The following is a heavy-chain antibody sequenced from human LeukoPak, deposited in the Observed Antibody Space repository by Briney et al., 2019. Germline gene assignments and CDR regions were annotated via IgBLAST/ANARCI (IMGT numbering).Heavy chain of an antibody. J-gene: IGHJ4*02. CDR2: ISSSSSYI. V-gene: IGHV3-21*01. Sequence: GSLRLSCAASGFTFSSYSMNWVRQAPGKGLEWVSSISSSSSYIYYADSVKGRFTISRDNAKNSLYLQMNSLRAEDTAVYYCARDPARLGFEDYWGQGTLVTVSS. CDR1: GFTFSSYS. CDR3: ARDPARLGFEDY. D-gene: IGHD3-9*01.